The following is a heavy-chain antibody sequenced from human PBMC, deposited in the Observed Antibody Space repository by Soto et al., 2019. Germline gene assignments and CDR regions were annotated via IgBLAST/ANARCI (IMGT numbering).Heavy chain of an antibody. V-gene: IGHV3-23*01. Sequence: GGSLRLSCAASGFTFTTYAMSWVRQTPGKGLEWVSSISDSGCSTYYADSVKGRFTLSRDNSKNTLYLQMNSLRAEDTAVYYCAKDYKAPSDAFDIWGQGTMVTVSS. CDR3: AKDYKAPSDAFDI. CDR1: GFTFTTYA. J-gene: IGHJ3*02. CDR2: ISDSGCST. D-gene: IGHD1-20*01.